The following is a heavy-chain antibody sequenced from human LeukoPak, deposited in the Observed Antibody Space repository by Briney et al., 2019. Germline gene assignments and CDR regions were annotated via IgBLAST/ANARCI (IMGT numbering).Heavy chain of an antibody. CDR1: GGSISSGGYY. V-gene: IGHV4-30-2*01. J-gene: IGHJ4*02. D-gene: IGHD4-17*01. CDR3: ARTTVTKSRHFDY. CDR2: IYHSGST. Sequence: SETLSLTCVVSGGSISSGGYYWSWIRQPPGKGLEWIGYIYHSGSTYYNPSLKSRVTISVDRSKNQFSLKLSSVTAADTAVYYCARTTVTKSRHFDYWGQGTLVTVSS.